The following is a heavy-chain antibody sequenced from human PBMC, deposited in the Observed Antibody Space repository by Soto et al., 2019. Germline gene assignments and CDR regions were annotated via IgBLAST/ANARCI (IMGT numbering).Heavy chain of an antibody. J-gene: IGHJ6*02. CDR1: GGSISSYY. D-gene: IGHD5-18*01. CDR3: VRSDTLYYYYGMDV. Sequence: SETLSLTCTVSGGSISSYYWSWIRQPPGKGLEWIGYIYYSGSTNYNPSLKSRVTISVDTSKNQFSLKLSSVTAADTAVYYCVRSDTLYYYYGMDVWGQGTTVTVPS. V-gene: IGHV4-59*01. CDR2: IYYSGST.